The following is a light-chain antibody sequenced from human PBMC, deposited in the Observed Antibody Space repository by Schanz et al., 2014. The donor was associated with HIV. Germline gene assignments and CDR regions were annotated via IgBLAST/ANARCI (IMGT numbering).Light chain of an antibody. CDR3: QQYYTTPQA. CDR2: WAS. J-gene: IGKJ1*01. V-gene: IGKV4-1*01. Sequence: DIVMTQSPDSLAVSLGERATIKCKSSQSVLHSPNNKNYLAWYQQKPGQPPKLLIYWASTRESGVPDRFSGSGYGTDFPLTISSLQAADVAVYYCQQYYTTPQAFGQGTKVQIK. CDR1: QSVLHSPNNKNY.